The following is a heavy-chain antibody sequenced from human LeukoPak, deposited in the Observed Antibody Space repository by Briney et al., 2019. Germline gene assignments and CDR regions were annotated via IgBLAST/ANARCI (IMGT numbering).Heavy chain of an antibody. Sequence: SETLSLTCAVSGYSISSGCYWGWIRQPPGKGLEWIGSIYHSGSTYYNPSLKSRVTISVDTSKNQFSLKLSSVTAADTAVYYCARRYMDTAMFVWFDPWGQGTLVTVSS. V-gene: IGHV4-38-2*01. D-gene: IGHD5-18*01. CDR2: IYHSGST. CDR1: GYSISSGCY. CDR3: ARRYMDTAMFVWFDP. J-gene: IGHJ5*02.